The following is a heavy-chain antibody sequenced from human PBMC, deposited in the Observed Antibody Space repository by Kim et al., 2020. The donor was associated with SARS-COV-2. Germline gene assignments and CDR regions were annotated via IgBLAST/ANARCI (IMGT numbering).Heavy chain of an antibody. Sequence: GGSLRLSCAGSGFDFRIYTMSWMRQTPGRGLEWVSSVSSSGGDVYFAESLKGRFTISRDNLKDSLYLQMDNLRVDDTAVYFCARERADPYHYDNNGYFRHCDHGRPGTLVTVSS. CDR1: GFDFRIYT. CDR3: ARERADPYHYDNNGYFRHCDH. V-gene: IGHV3-21*06. CDR2: VSSSGGDV. D-gene: IGHD3-22*01. J-gene: IGHJ4*02.